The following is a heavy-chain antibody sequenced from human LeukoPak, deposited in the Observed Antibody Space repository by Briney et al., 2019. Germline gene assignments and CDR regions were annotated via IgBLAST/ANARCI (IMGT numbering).Heavy chain of an antibody. Sequence: AESLKISCKGSGYSFTSYWIGWVRQMPGKGLEWMGIISPGDSDTRYSPSFQGQVTISADKSISTAFLQWSSLKASDTAVYYCARHSTAMVSEPFDYWGQGTLVTVSS. D-gene: IGHD5-18*01. V-gene: IGHV5-51*01. J-gene: IGHJ4*02. CDR1: GYSFTSYW. CDR2: ISPGDSDT. CDR3: ARHSTAMVSEPFDY.